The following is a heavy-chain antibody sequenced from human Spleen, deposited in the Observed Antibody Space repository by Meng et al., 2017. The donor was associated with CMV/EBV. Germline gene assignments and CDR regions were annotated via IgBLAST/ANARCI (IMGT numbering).Heavy chain of an antibody. V-gene: IGHV4-61*01. CDR2: VSYSGTT. D-gene: IGHD4-23*01. J-gene: IGHJ3*02. CDR1: VDSVTSHNYY. Sequence: SETLSLTCTVSVDSVTSHNYYWAWIRQPPGKGLEWIGYVSYSGTTNYNPSLKSRVTISLDTSKNQFSLKVSSVTPADTAVYYCVRVPGGDAFDIWSQGTMVTVSS. CDR3: VRVPGGDAFDI.